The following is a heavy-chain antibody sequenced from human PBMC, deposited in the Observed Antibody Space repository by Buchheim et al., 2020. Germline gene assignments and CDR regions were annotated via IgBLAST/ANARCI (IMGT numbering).Heavy chain of an antibody. D-gene: IGHD2-21*02. CDR2: ISSSGSNI. CDR1: GFTFSSYE. Sequence: EVQLVESGGGLVQPGGSLRLSCAASGFTFSSYEMNWVRQAPGKGLEWVSYISSSGSNIYYADSVKGRFTTSLDNAKRPLCLQMNSLRAEDTAVYYCARGAYCGGDCYSSPFDYWGQGTL. V-gene: IGHV3-48*03. J-gene: IGHJ4*02. CDR3: ARGAYCGGDCYSSPFDY.